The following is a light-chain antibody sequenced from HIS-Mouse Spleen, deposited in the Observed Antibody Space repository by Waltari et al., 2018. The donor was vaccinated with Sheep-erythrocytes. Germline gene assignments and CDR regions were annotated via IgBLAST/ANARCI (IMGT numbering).Light chain of an antibody. Sequence: QSALTQPRSVSGSPGQSVTISCTGTSSDVGGYNYVSWYQQHPGKAPKLMIYDVSKLPSGFPDRFSGAESGNTASLTISGLQAEDEADYYCCSYAGSYTFVVFGGGTKLTVL. CDR2: DVS. CDR1: SSDVGGYNY. J-gene: IGLJ2*01. V-gene: IGLV2-11*01. CDR3: CSYAGSYTFVV.